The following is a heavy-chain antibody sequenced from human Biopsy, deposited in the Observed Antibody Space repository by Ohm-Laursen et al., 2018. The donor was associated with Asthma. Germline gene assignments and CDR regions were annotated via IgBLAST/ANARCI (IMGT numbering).Heavy chain of an antibody. CDR1: GFAVSRDY. Sequence: SLRLSCAASGFAVSRDYMFWVRQAPGKGLEWVSVIYSGGTSHTADSVRGRFTISRDYSKNTLYLQMHSLRAEDTAVYYCARGDGSNWSHYYFDYWGQGTPVTVSS. CDR2: IYSGGTS. CDR3: ARGDGSNWSHYYFDY. J-gene: IGHJ4*02. V-gene: IGHV3-53*01. D-gene: IGHD4-23*01.